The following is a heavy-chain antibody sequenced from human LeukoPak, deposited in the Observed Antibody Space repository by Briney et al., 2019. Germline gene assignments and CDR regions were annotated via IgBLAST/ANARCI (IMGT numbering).Heavy chain of an antibody. J-gene: IGHJ4*02. CDR2: IKQDGREE. Sequence: PGGSLRLSCAASGFSLSGHWMSWVRQTPGKGREWVANIKQDGREEYYVDSVKGRFTISRDNAKNSLYLQMNSLRGEDTAVYYCARWANTIDYWGQGTQVTVSS. CDR3: ARWANTIDY. V-gene: IGHV3-7*01. CDR1: GFSLSGHW.